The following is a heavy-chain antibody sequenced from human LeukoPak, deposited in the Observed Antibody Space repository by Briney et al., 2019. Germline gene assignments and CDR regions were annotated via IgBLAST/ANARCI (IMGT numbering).Heavy chain of an antibody. J-gene: IGHJ6*02. CDR3: ARGRGHSGSYSGYGMDV. Sequence: SETLSLTCAVSGGSFSGYYWTWIRQPPGKGLEWIGEINHSGSTNYNPSLRSRVTISVDTSKNQFSLKLSSVTAADTAVYYCARGRGHSGSYSGYGMDVWGQGTTVTVSS. D-gene: IGHD1-26*01. CDR1: GGSFSGYY. CDR2: INHSGST. V-gene: IGHV4-34*01.